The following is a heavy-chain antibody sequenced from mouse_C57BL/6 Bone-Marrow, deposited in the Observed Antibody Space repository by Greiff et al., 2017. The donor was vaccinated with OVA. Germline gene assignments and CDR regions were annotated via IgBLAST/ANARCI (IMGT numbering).Heavy chain of an antibody. V-gene: IGHV1-63*01. CDR1: GYTFTNYW. D-gene: IGHD1-1*01. J-gene: IGHJ2*01. CDR2: IYPGGGYT. CDR3: AGSGYYGSSYVGDYFDC. Sequence: VKLQESGAELVRPGTSVKMSCKASGYTFTNYWIGWAKQRPGHGLEWIGDIYPGGGYTNYNEKFKGKATLTADKSSSTAYMQFSSLTSEDSAIYYCAGSGYYGSSYVGDYFDCWGQGTTLTVSS.